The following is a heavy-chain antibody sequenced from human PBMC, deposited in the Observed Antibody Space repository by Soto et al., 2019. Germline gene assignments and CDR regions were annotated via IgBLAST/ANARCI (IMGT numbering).Heavy chain of an antibody. D-gene: IGHD3-22*01. J-gene: IGHJ4*02. Sequence: TKAYGGTTKYAASVKGRFSISRDDPKSIAYLQMNSLKTEDTAVYYCSADALSSNSLLCGASGYLLNFDYWGQGTLVTVSS. V-gene: IGHV3-49*02. CDR2: TKAYGGTT. CDR3: SADALSSNSLLCGASGYLLNFDY.